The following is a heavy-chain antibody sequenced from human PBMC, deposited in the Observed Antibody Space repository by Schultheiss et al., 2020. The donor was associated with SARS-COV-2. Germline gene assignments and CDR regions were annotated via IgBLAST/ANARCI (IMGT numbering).Heavy chain of an antibody. CDR3: ARGQPYYDYVWGSYQYYFDY. V-gene: IGHV3-74*01. J-gene: IGHJ4*02. Sequence: GGSLRLSCAASGFTFSSYWMHWVRQAPGKGLVWVSRINSDGSSTSYADSVKGRFTISRDNSKNTLYLQMNSLRAEDTAVYYCARGQPYYDYVWGSYQYYFDYWGQGTLVTVSS. CDR2: INSDGSST. CDR1: GFTFSSYW. D-gene: IGHD3-16*02.